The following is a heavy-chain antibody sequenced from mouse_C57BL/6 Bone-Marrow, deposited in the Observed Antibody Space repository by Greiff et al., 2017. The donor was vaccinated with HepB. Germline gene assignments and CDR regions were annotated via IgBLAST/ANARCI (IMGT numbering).Heavy chain of an antibody. CDR1: GYTFTSYW. CDR3: ARRDGYYFYAMDY. J-gene: IGHJ4*01. V-gene: IGHV1-72*01. CDR2: IDPHSGGT. D-gene: IGHD2-3*01. Sequence: QVQLQQPGAELVKPGASVKLSCKASGYTFTSYWMHWVKQRPGRGLEWIGRIDPHSGGTKYNEKFKSKATLTVDKPSSTAYRQLSRRTSEDSAVYYCARRDGYYFYAMDYWGQGTSVTVSS.